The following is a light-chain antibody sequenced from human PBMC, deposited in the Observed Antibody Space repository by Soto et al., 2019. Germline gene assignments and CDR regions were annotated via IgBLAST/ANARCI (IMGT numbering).Light chain of an antibody. Sequence: DIQMTQSPSSLSASVGDRVTITCRARQSISSYLNWYQQKPAKAPKLLIYAASRLQSGVPSRFSGSGSGTDFTLTISSLQPEDFATYYCQQSYSTPWTFGQGTKVEIK. CDR2: AAS. CDR1: QSISSY. J-gene: IGKJ1*01. V-gene: IGKV1-39*01. CDR3: QQSYSTPWT.